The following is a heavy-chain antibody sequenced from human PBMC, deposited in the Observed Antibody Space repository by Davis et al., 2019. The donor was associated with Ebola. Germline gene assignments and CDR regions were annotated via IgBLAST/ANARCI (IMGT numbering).Heavy chain of an antibody. CDR3: AGADYSNTADY. Sequence: PSETLSLTCAVYGGSFSGYYWSWIRQPPGKGLEWIGEINHSGSTNYNPSLKSRVTISVDTSKNQFSLKLSPVTAADTAVYYCAGADYSNTADYWGQGTLVTVSS. CDR1: GGSFSGYY. J-gene: IGHJ4*02. V-gene: IGHV4-34*01. CDR2: INHSGST. D-gene: IGHD4-11*01.